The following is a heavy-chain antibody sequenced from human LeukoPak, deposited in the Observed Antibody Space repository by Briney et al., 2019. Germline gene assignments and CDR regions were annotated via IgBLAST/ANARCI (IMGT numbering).Heavy chain of an antibody. CDR3: VRTSGLYFDY. J-gene: IGHJ4*02. Sequence: SETLSLTCTVFDDAMDTDGYYWGWIRQPPGKGLQWIGNVDYSGNTFYIPSLKSRLTVSVDTSKSLFSLKLTSVTAADTAIYYCVRTSGLYFDYWGQGTLVTVSS. CDR2: VDYSGNT. CDR1: DDAMDTDGYY. V-gene: IGHV4-39*01. D-gene: IGHD5-12*01.